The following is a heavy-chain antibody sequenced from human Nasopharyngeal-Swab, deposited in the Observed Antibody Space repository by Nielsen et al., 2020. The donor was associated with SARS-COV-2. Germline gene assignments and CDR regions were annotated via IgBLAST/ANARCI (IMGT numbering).Heavy chain of an antibody. V-gene: IGHV3-33*01. Sequence: GESLKISCAASGFTFNNYGMHWVRQAPGKGLEWVAVIWYGGSEKHYADSVRGRFTISRDNPKNTLYLQMNSLRAEDTAIYYCGRDRYYGSSGFDYWGQGTLVSISS. J-gene: IGHJ4*02. D-gene: IGHD3-16*01. CDR2: IWYGGSEK. CDR1: GFTFNNYG. CDR3: GRDRYYGSSGFDY.